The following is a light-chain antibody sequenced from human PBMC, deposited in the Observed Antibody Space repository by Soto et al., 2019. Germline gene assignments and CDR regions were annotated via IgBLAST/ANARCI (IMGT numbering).Light chain of an antibody. CDR3: QQYGSSPMYT. V-gene: IGKV3-20*01. CDR1: QSVSSRY. CDR2: GAS. J-gene: IGKJ2*01. Sequence: IVLTQSPGTLSLSPGERATLSCRASQSVSSRYLAWYQQKPGQAPRLPIYGASSRATGIPDRFSGSGSGTDFTLTLSRLEPEDFAVYYCQQYGSSPMYTFGQGTKLELK.